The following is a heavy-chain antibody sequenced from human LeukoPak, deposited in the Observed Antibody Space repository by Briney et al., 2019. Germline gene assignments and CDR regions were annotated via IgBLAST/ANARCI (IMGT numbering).Heavy chain of an antibody. CDR2: INWNGRST. V-gene: IGHV3-20*04. CDR1: GFTFDYYG. CDR3: ARGNGRVTTVPIEC. D-gene: IGHD4-17*01. J-gene: IGHJ4*02. Sequence: GGSLRLSCAASGFTFDYYGIRWVRQVPGKRLEWVSGINWNGRSTGYADSVRGRFTISRDNAKNSLYLQMNSLRAEDTALYYCARGNGRVTTVPIECWGQGTLVTVSS.